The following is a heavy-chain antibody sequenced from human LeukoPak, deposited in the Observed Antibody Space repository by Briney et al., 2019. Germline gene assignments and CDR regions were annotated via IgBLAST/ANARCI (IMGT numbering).Heavy chain of an antibody. V-gene: IGHV3-7*01. D-gene: IGHD3-16*01. CDR1: GFTFTTYW. CDR2: IKQDGNEK. Sequence: GGSLRLSCAVSGFTFTTYWVSLVRQAPGKGLEWVANIKQDGNEKYYVDSVKGRFTISRDNAKNSLYLQMNSLRAEDTAVYYCARAVTWSRGRSFDYWGQGTLVTVSS. J-gene: IGHJ4*02. CDR3: ARAVTWSRGRSFDY.